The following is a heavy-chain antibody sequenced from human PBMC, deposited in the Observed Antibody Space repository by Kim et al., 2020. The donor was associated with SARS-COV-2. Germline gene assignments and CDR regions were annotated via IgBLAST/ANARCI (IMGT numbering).Heavy chain of an antibody. CDR1: GGSISSGSYY. CDR3: ARGGDGYNWSPATIDY. J-gene: IGHJ4*02. CDR2: IYTSGST. D-gene: IGHD5-12*01. V-gene: IGHV4-61*02. Sequence: SETLSLTCTVSGGSISSGSYYWSWIRQPAGKGLEWIGRIYTSGSTNYNPSLKSRVTISVDTSKNQFSLKLSSVTAADTAVYYCARGGDGYNWSPATIDYWGQGTLVTVSS.